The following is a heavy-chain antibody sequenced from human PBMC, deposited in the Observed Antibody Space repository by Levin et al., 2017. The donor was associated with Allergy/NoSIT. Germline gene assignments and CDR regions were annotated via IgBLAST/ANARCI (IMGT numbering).Heavy chain of an antibody. Sequence: SETLSLTCTVSGGSVSSGSYYWSWIRQPPGKGLEWIGYIYYSGSTNYNPSLKSRVTISVDTSKNQFSLKLSPVTAADTAVYYCARGYYYDSSGPPPGGYYYYGMDVWGQGTTVTVSS. CDR3: ARGYYYDSSGPPPGGYYYYGMDV. CDR1: GGSVSSGSYY. D-gene: IGHD3-22*01. CDR2: IYYSGST. V-gene: IGHV4-61*01. J-gene: IGHJ6*02.